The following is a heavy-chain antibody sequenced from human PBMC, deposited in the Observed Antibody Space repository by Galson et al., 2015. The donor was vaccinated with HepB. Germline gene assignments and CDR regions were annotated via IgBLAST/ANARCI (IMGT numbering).Heavy chain of an antibody. CDR1: GFTFSSYA. CDR2: ISYGGSNK. J-gene: IGHJ1*01. D-gene: IGHD2-15*01. V-gene: IGHV3-30*04. CDR3: ARGTNHPYCSGGSCYSLAEYFQH. Sequence: SLRLSCAASGFTFSSYAMHWVRQAPGKGLEWVAVISYGGSNKYYADSVKGRFIISRDNSKNTLYLQMNSLRAEDTAVYYCARGTNHPYCSGGSCYSLAEYFQHWGQGTLVTVSS.